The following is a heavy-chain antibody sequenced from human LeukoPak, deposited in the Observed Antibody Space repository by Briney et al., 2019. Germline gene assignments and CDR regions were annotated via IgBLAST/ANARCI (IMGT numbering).Heavy chain of an antibody. D-gene: IGHD3-10*01. CDR3: ARSWFGELGYYYYYMDV. CDR2: MSPNSGNT. CDR1: GYTFTSYD. V-gene: IGHV1-8*01. Sequence: GASVKVSCKASGYTFTSYDINWVRQATGQGLEWVGWMSPNSGNTGSAQKFQGRVTMTRNTSISTAYMELSSLRSEDTAVYYCARSWFGELGYYYYYMDVWGKGTTVTVSS. J-gene: IGHJ6*03.